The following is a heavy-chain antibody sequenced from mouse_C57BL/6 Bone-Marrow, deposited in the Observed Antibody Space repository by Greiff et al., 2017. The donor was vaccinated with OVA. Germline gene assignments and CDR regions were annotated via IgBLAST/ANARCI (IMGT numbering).Heavy chain of an antibody. J-gene: IGHJ4*01. CDR1: GFTFSDFY. Sequence: EVQLVESGGGLVQSGRSLRLSCATSGFTFSDFYMEWVRQAPGKGLEWIAASRNKANDYTTEYSASVKGRFIVSRDTPQSILYLQMNALRAEDTAVYYCARDATGTGAMDYWGQGTSVTVSS. CDR3: ARDATGTGAMDY. V-gene: IGHV7-1*01. CDR2: SRNKANDYTT. D-gene: IGHD4-1*01.